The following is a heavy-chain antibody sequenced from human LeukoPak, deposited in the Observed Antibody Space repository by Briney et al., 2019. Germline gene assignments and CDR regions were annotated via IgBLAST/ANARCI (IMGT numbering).Heavy chain of an antibody. CDR3: ARDHCSSTSCYIFYGMDV. CDR2: IKQDGSEK. CDR1: GFTFSSYW. D-gene: IGHD2-2*02. V-gene: IGHV3-7*03. J-gene: IGHJ6*02. Sequence: GGSLRLSCAASGFTFSSYWMSWVRQAPGKGLEWVANIKQDGSEKYYVDSVKGRFTISRDNAKNSLHLQMNSLRAEDTAVYYCARDHCSSTSCYIFYGMDVWGQGTTVTVSS.